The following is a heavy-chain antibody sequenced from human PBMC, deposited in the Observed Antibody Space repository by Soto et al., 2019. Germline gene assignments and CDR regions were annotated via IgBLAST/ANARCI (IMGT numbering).Heavy chain of an antibody. D-gene: IGHD2-8*01. V-gene: IGHV4-39*01. J-gene: IGHJ6*03. Sequence: SETLSLTCTGSGGSISSSSYYWGWIRQPPGKGLEWIGSIYYSGSTYYNPSLKSRVTISVDTSKNQFSLKLSSVTAADTAVYYCARRKDIVLMVYASEHDYYYMDVWGKGTTFTVSS. CDR3: ARRKDIVLMVYASEHDYYYMDV. CDR1: GGSISSSSYY. CDR2: IYYSGST.